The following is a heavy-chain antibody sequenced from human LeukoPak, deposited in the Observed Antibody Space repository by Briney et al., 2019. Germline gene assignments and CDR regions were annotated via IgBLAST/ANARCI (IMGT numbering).Heavy chain of an antibody. J-gene: IGHJ4*02. CDR3: ARATVTTYRRRSKYYFDY. V-gene: IGHV4-34*01. Sequence: SETLSLTCAVYGGSFSGYYWSWIRQPPGKGLEWIGEINHSGSTNYNPSLKSRVTISVDTSKNQFSPKLSSVTAADTAVYYCARATVTTYRRRSKYYFDYWGQGTLVTVSS. D-gene: IGHD4-17*01. CDR2: INHSGST. CDR1: GGSFSGYY.